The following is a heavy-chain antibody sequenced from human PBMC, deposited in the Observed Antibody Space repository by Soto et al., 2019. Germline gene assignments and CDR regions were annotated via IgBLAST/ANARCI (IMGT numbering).Heavy chain of an antibody. J-gene: IGHJ4*02. CDR1: GFTFSSYG. D-gene: IGHD2-2*01. V-gene: IGHV3-30*18. CDR3: AKALSSTSLDY. Sequence: GESLKISCAASGFTFSSYGMHWVRQAPGKGLEWVAVISYDGSNKYYADSVKGRFTISRDNSKNTLYLQMNSLRAEDTAVYYCAKALSSTSLDYWGQGTLVTVSS. CDR2: ISYDGSNK.